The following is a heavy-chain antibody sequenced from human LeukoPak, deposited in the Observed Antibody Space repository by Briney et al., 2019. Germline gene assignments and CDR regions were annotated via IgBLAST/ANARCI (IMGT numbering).Heavy chain of an antibody. CDR1: GGSFSGYY. V-gene: IGHV4-34*01. J-gene: IGHJ4*02. Sequence: SETLSLTCAVYGGSFSGYYWSWIRQPPGKGLEWIGEINHSGNTRYNPSLKSRVSMSADTSKNQFSLKVRSVTVADTAVYYCARESEETDFDYWGQGTLVTVSS. CDR3: ARESEETDFDY. D-gene: IGHD2-21*02. CDR2: INHSGNT.